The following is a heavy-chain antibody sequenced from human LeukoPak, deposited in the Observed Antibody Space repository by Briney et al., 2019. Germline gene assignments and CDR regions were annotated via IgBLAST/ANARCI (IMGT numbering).Heavy chain of an antibody. CDR3: ARDTVFGGKGDY. J-gene: IGHJ4*02. CDR1: GFTFSSYE. D-gene: IGHD4-23*01. CDR2: ISSSGSTI. Sequence: PGGSLRLSCAASGFTFSSYEMNWVRQAPGKGLEWVSYISSSGSTIYYADPVKGRFTISRDNAKNSLYLQMNSLRAEDTAVYYCARDTVFGGKGDYWGQGTLVTVSS. V-gene: IGHV3-48*03.